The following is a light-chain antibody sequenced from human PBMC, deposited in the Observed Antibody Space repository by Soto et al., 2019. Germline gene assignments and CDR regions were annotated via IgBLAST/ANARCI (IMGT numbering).Light chain of an antibody. CDR2: FAS. J-gene: IGKJ4*01. Sequence: DILMTQSPASLSVSLGDKVTISCRASQGVSNYLAWYQQKPGQAPRLLIYFASTMDSGVPARFSGSGSGTDFTLTISSLQSEDFAVYYCQQYNSWPLTFGGGTKLEIK. V-gene: IGKV3-15*01. CDR3: QQYNSWPLT. CDR1: QGVSNY.